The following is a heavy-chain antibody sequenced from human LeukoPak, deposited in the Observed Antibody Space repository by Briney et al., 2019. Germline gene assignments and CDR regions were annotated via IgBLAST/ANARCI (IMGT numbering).Heavy chain of an antibody. V-gene: IGHV3-74*01. D-gene: IGHD3-3*01. CDR2: INSDGSST. Sequence: SGGSLRLSCAASGFTFSSYWMHWVRQAPGKGLVWVSRINSDGSSTSYADSVKGRFTISRDNAKNTLYLQMNSLRAEDTAVYYCARDLGNDYDFCSGYYTFDYWGQGTLVTVSS. CDR1: GFTFSSYW. CDR3: ARDLGNDYDFCSGYYTFDY. J-gene: IGHJ4*02.